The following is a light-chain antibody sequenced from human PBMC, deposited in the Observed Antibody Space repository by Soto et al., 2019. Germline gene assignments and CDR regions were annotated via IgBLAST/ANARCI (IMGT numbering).Light chain of an antibody. Sequence: QSVLTQPASVSGSPGQSITISCTGTSSDIGGSNYVSWYQQHPGKAPKLIIYEVTNRPSGVSDRFSGSKSDNTASLIISGLHAEDEAHYYCSSYRLPTVVFGSGTKVT. CDR1: SSDIGGSNY. CDR3: SSYRLPTVV. V-gene: IGLV2-14*01. J-gene: IGLJ1*01. CDR2: EVT.